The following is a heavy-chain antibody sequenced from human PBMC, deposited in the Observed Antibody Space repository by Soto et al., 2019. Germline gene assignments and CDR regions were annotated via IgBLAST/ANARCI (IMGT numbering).Heavy chain of an antibody. D-gene: IGHD3-22*01. V-gene: IGHV1-3*04. CDR2: INTGNGNT. Sequence: QVQLVQSGAEVKKPGASMKVSCRTSGYSFTSHFIHWVRQAPGQRLEWMGWINTGNGNTRYSENLEGRFTITRATSANTVYMELSSLRSEDTAVYYCARDRYYYYDTSGYYSYWGQGTLVTVSS. CDR1: GYSFTSHF. J-gene: IGHJ4*02. CDR3: ARDRYYYYDTSGYYSY.